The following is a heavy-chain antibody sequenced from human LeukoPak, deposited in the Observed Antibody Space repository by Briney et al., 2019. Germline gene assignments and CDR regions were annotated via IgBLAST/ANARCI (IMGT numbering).Heavy chain of an antibody. V-gene: IGHV3-30*18. D-gene: IGHD5-12*01. CDR2: IPYDGSNK. Sequence: GRSLRLSCAASGFTFSSYGMHWVRQAPGKGLEWVAVIPYDGSNKYYADSVEGRFTISRDNSKNTLYLQMNSLRAEDTAVYYCAKDSGYDSLDYWGQGTLVTVSS. CDR1: GFTFSSYG. J-gene: IGHJ4*02. CDR3: AKDSGYDSLDY.